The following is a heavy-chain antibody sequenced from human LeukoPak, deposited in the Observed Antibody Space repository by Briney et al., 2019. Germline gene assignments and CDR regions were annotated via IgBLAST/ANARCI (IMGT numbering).Heavy chain of an antibody. Sequence: SESPSLTCTVSGGSISSSSYYWGWIRQPPGKGLEWIGSIYYGGSTYYNPSLKSRVTISVDTSKNQFSLKLSSVTAADTAVYYCARLEQWVDPWGQGTLVTVSS. CDR3: ARLEQWVDP. V-gene: IGHV4-39*01. CDR2: IYYGGST. J-gene: IGHJ5*02. D-gene: IGHD1-26*01. CDR1: GGSISSSSYY.